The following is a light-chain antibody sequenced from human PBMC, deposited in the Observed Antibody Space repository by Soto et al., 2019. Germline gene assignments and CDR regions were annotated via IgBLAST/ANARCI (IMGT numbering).Light chain of an antibody. CDR1: QSVGIN. Sequence: EVVMTQSPAILSVSPGEGANLACRTGQSVGINVAWYKQKPGQAPRHLIYGASTRATGSPDRFSASGSATEFTLTISSLLSEDFAVYYCQQYNDWPRTFGQGTKV. CDR2: GAS. CDR3: QQYNDWPRT. J-gene: IGKJ1*01. V-gene: IGKV3-15*01.